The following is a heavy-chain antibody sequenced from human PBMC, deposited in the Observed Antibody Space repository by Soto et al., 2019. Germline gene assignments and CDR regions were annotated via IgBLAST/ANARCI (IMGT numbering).Heavy chain of an antibody. J-gene: IGHJ3*01. D-gene: IGHD3-3*01. V-gene: IGHV4-39*01. CDR1: GGSISSSSYY. CDR2: IYYSGST. Sequence: QLQLQESGPGLVKPSETLSLTCTVSGGSISSSSYYWGWIRQPPGKGLEWIGSIYYSGSTYYNTSLKSRLTISVDTSKNQFSLKLSSVTAADTAVYYCARLLTIFGVVLWGQGTMVTVSS. CDR3: ARLLTIFGVVL.